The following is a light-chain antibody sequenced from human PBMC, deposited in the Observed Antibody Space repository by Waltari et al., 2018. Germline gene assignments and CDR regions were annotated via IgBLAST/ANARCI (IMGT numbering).Light chain of an antibody. V-gene: IGLV2-23*01. J-gene: IGLJ1*01. CDR2: EAS. CDR1: SSDVGPYNL. Sequence: QSALTQPASVSGSPGQSIAVSCTGTSSDVGPYNLFSWYQHHPGKAPKLLIYEASKRPSGVSNRFSGSKSGNTASLTISGLQSEDEADYYCCSFAGRSTWVFGTGTKVTVL. CDR3: CSFAGRSTWV.